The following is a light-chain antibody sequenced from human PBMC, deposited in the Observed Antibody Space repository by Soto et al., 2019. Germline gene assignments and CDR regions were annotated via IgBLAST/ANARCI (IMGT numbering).Light chain of an antibody. Sequence: EIVSTQSPGTLSLSPGERATLSCRARQSATSNYLAWYQQKPGQAPRLLIYGASSRAAGIPDRFSGSGSGTDFTLTISRLEPEDFVVYHCQQYGDLPPTFGQGTKVDIK. V-gene: IGKV3-20*01. J-gene: IGKJ1*01. CDR2: GAS. CDR3: QQYGDLPPT. CDR1: QSATSNY.